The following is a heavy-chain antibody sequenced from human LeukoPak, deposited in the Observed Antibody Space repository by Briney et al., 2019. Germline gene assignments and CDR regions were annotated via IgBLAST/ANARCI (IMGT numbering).Heavy chain of an antibody. D-gene: IGHD3-10*01. CDR1: GFTFSGSA. CDR2: IRSKANSYAT. Sequence: PGGSLRLSCAASGFTFSGSAMHWVRQASGRGLEWVGRIRSKANSYATAYAASVKGRFTISRDDSKNTAYLQMNSLKTEDTAVYYCTRVRGYYYGSGLRSYYFDYWGQGTLVTVSS. J-gene: IGHJ4*02. CDR3: TRVRGYYYGSGLRSYYFDY. V-gene: IGHV3-73*01.